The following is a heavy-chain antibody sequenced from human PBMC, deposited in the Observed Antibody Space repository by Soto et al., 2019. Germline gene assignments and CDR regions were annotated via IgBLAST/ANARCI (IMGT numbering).Heavy chain of an antibody. CDR2: IYWDDDK. D-gene: IGHD6-19*01. Sequence: QITLKESGPTLVKPTQTLTLTCSFSGFSLSTSPVGVGWIRQPPGKAPEWLALIYWDDDKLYSPSLKSRLTITKDTSKNQVVLTMTNMDPVDTATYYCAPQGRQWLFFDYWGQGTLVTVSS. V-gene: IGHV2-5*02. CDR3: APQGRQWLFFDY. J-gene: IGHJ4*02. CDR1: GFSLSTSPVG.